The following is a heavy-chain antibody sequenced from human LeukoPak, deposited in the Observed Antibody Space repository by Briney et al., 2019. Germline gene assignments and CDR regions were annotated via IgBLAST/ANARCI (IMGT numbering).Heavy chain of an antibody. CDR3: ARGPLHVALSSGSLKWLDP. D-gene: IGHD3-3*01. V-gene: IGHV1-69*05. CDR1: GGSFRSST. J-gene: IGHJ5*02. CDR2: IIPIFGTA. Sequence: SVKVSCKACGGSFRSSTFAWVRQAPGRGLEWMGGIIPIFGTANYALEFQGRATITTDESTSTVYMELSSLRSEDTAMYYCARGPLHVALSSGSLKWLDPWGQGSLVTVSS.